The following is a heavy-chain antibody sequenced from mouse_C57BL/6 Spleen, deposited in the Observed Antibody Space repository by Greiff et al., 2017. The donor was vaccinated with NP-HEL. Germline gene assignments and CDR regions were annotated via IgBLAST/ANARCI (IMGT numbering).Heavy chain of an antibody. V-gene: IGHV1-26*01. CDR3: ARYWDFVY. D-gene: IGHD4-1*01. CDR1: GYTFTDYY. J-gene: IGHJ2*01. Sequence: EVQLQQSGPELVKPGASVKISCKASGYTFTDYYMNWVKQSHGKSLEWIGDINPNNGGTSYNQKFKGKATLTVDKSSSTAYMELRSLTSEDSAVYYCARYWDFVYWGQGTTLTVSS. CDR2: INPNNGGT.